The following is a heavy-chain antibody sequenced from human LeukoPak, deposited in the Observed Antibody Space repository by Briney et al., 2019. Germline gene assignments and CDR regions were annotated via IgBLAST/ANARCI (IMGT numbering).Heavy chain of an antibody. Sequence: PGGSLRLSCAASGFTFSSYSMNWVRQAPGKGLEWVSYISSSSSTVYYADSVKGRFTISRDNAKNSLYLQMNSLRAEDTAVYYCARNRGSYYEYWGQGTLVTVSS. CDR2: ISSSSSTV. CDR3: ARNRGSYYEY. V-gene: IGHV3-48*01. D-gene: IGHD1-26*01. CDR1: GFTFSSYS. J-gene: IGHJ4*02.